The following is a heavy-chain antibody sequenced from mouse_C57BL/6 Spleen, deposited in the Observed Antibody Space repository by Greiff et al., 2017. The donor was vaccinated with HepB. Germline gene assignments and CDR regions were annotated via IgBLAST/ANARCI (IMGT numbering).Heavy chain of an antibody. CDR3: ARSPLAGRSSWFAY. D-gene: IGHD4-1*01. J-gene: IGHJ3*01. V-gene: IGHV1-69*01. CDR1: GYTFTSYW. Sequence: QVQLQQPGAELVMPGASVKLSCKASGYTFTSYWMHWVKQSPGQGLEWIGEIDPSDSYTNYNQKFKGKSTLTVDKSSSTAYMQLSSLTSEDSAVYYCARSPLAGRSSWFAYWGQGTLVTVSA. CDR2: IDPSDSYT.